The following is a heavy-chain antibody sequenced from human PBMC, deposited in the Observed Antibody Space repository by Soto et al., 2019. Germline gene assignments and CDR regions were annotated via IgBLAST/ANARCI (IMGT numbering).Heavy chain of an antibody. Sequence: SEKVSCKSSGYTFTSYGISWVRQAPGQGLEWMGWISAYNGNTNYAQKLQGRVTMTTDTSTSTAYMELRSLRYDDTAVYYCARGSAAAKFDPRGKGTLVTVSS. CDR3: ARGSAAAKFDP. V-gene: IGHV1-18*04. D-gene: IGHD6-13*01. CDR1: GYTFTSYG. CDR2: ISAYNGNT. J-gene: IGHJ5*02.